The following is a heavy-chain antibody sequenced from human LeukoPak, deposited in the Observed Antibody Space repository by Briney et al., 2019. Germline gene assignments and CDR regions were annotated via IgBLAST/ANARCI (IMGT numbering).Heavy chain of an antibody. CDR1: GFSFSRHW. V-gene: IGHV3-7*01. Sequence: GGSLRLSCAASGFSFSRHWMSWVRHTPGKGLEWVANINQDGGTKYYRDFAKGRFTISRDNAQNSLYLQINSLRAEDTAVYYCAREKGTLIRAMAFEMWGEGTMVTVSS. CDR3: AREKGTLIRAMAFEM. CDR2: INQDGGTK. D-gene: IGHD3-10*01. J-gene: IGHJ3*02.